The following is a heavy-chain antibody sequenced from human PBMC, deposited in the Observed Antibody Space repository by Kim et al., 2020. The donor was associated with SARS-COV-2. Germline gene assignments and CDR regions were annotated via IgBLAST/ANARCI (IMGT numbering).Heavy chain of an antibody. CDR1: GDTLTGDY. J-gene: IGHJ4*02. CDR2: IDPSSGGT. D-gene: IGHD3-3*02. V-gene: IGHV1-2*06. CDR3: AKGQISGSLQYFHS. Sequence: ASVKVSCKSSGDTLTGDYMHWVRQAPGQGLEWMGRIDPSSGGTNYPQKFQGRVTMTRDTSISTAYMELSSLTSDDTAMYYCAKGQISGSLQYFHSWVQG.